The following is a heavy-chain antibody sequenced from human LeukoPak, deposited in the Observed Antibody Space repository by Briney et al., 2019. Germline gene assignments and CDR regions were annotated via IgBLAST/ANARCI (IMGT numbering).Heavy chain of an antibody. D-gene: IGHD3-10*01. CDR1: GGSISSYY. J-gene: IGHJ6*02. CDR2: IYYSGST. V-gene: IGHV4-59*08. Sequence: SETLSLTCTVSGGSISSYYWSWIRQPPGKGLEWIGYIYYSGSTNYNPSLKSRGTISVDTSKNQFSLKLSSVTAADTAVYYCARQDTFSLWFGEGSPAYYYYGMDVWGQGTTVTVSS. CDR3: ARQDTFSLWFGEGSPAYYYYGMDV.